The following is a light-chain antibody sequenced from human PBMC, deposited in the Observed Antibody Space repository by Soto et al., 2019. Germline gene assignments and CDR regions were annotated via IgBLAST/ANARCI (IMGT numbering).Light chain of an antibody. V-gene: IGKV1-5*03. Sequence: DIQMTQSPSTLSASVGDRVTITCRASQSISSWLAWYQQKPGNAPKLLIYKASSLESGVPSRFCGSGSGTEFTLNISSLQPNDFATYYCQQYNSYRRTFGQGTKVEIK. CDR1: QSISSW. CDR3: QQYNSYRRT. CDR2: KAS. J-gene: IGKJ1*01.